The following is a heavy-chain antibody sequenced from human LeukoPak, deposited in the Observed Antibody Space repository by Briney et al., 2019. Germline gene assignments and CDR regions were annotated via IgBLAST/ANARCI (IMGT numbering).Heavy chain of an antibody. D-gene: IGHD3-10*01. Sequence: PGRSLRLSCAASGFTFSRNAMHWVRQAPGKGLEWVAVMWYDGSNKEYADSVKGRFTISTDNSKNTLYLQMNSLRAKDTAVYYCAMHGSSAYYYYYMDVWGKGTTVIVSS. CDR3: AMHGSSAYYYYYMDV. CDR2: MWYDGSNK. V-gene: IGHV3-33*01. CDR1: GFTFSRNA. J-gene: IGHJ6*03.